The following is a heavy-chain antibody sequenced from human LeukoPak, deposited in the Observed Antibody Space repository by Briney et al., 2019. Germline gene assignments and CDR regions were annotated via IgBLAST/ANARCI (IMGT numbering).Heavy chain of an antibody. CDR2: IIPIFGTA. CDR3: ARDRGGGRYYYGMDV. Sequence: SVKVSCKASGGTFSSYAISWVRQAPGQGLEWMGGIIPIFGTANYAQKFQGRVTITADESTSTAYMELSSLRSEDTAVYYCARDRGGGRYYYGMDVWGQGTTVTVSS. D-gene: IGHD2-15*01. J-gene: IGHJ6*02. V-gene: IGHV1-69*13. CDR1: GGTFSSYA.